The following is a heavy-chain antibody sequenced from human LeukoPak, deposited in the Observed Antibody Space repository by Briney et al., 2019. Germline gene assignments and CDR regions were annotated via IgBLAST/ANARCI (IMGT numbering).Heavy chain of an antibody. CDR3: ASKPLAAAGRYYYYGMDV. Sequence: SETLSLTCTVSGGSISSHYWSWIRQPPGKGLEWIGEINHSGSTNYNPSLKSRVTISVDTSKNQFSLKLSSVTAADTAVYYCASKPLAAAGRYYYYGMDVWGQGTTVTVSS. CDR2: INHSGST. D-gene: IGHD6-13*01. V-gene: IGHV4-34*01. J-gene: IGHJ6*02. CDR1: GGSISSHY.